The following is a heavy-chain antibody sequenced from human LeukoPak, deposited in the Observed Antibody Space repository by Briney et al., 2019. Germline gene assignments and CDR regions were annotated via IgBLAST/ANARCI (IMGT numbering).Heavy chain of an antibody. CDR3: ARIAAAGTGFDY. D-gene: IGHD6-13*01. CDR2: IYTSGST. J-gene: IGHJ4*02. CDR1: GGSISSGSYY. Sequence: SETLSLTCTVSGGSISSGSYYWSWIRQPAGKGLEWIGRIYTSGSTNYNPSLKSRVTISVDTSKNQFSLKMTSVTAADTAVYYCARIAAAGTGFDYCGQGTLVTVSS. V-gene: IGHV4-61*02.